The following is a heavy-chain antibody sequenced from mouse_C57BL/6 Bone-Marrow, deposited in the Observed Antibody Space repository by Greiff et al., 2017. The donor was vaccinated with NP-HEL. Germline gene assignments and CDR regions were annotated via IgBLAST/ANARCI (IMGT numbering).Heavy chain of an antibody. CDR1: GYTFTSYW. CDR2: IHPNSGST. D-gene: IGHD3-1*01. CDR3: ARAGGYVAWFAY. Sequence: QVQLQQPGAELVKPGASVKLSCKASGYTFTSYWMHWVKQRPGQGLEWIGMIHPNSGSTNYNEKFKSKATLTVDKSSSTAYMQLSSLTSEDSAVYYCARAGGYVAWFAYWGQGTLVTVSA. J-gene: IGHJ3*01. V-gene: IGHV1-64*01.